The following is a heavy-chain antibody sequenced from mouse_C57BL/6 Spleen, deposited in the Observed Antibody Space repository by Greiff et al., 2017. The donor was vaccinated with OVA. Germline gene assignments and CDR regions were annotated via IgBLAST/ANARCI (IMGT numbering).Heavy chain of an antibody. V-gene: IGHV1-26*01. CDR2: INPNNGGT. CDR3: AREAHDYDAYYYAMDY. D-gene: IGHD2-4*01. J-gene: IGHJ4*01. Sequence: EVQLQQSGPELVKPGASVKISCKASGYTFTDYYMNWVKQSHGKSLEWIGDINPNNGGTSYNQKFKGKATLTVDKSSSTAYMELRSLTSEDSAVYYCAREAHDYDAYYYAMDYWGQGTSVTVSS. CDR1: GYTFTDYY.